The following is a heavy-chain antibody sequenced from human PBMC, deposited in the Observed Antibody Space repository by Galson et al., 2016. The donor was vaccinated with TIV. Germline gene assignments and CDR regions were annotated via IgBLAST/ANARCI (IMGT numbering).Heavy chain of an antibody. CDR1: GYTSTGNY. Sequence: SVKVSCKASGYTSTGNYMHWVRQAPGQGLEWMGWINPKSGDTSYAQKLQDWVNMTRDMSISTVYMELSRLRSDDTAVYYCARIVYGSSALDVWGQGTTVTVSS. CDR2: INPKSGDT. CDR3: ARIVYGSSALDV. V-gene: IGHV1-2*04. D-gene: IGHD4-17*01. J-gene: IGHJ6*02.